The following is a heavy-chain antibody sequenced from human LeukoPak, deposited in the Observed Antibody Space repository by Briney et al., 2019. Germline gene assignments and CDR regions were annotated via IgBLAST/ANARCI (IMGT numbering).Heavy chain of an antibody. CDR2: IKQDGSEK. Sequence: GGSLRLSCAASGFTFSSYWMSWVRQAPGKGLEWVANIKQDGSEKYYVDSVKGRFTTSRDNAKNSLYLQMNSLRAEDTAVYYCANANPGYCSSTSCVDYWGQGTLVTVSS. CDR3: ANANPGYCSSTSCVDY. J-gene: IGHJ4*02. CDR1: GFTFSSYW. D-gene: IGHD2-2*01. V-gene: IGHV3-7*01.